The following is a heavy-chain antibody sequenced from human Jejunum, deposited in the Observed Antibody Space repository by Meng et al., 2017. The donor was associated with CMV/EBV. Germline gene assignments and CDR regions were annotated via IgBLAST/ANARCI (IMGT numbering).Heavy chain of an antibody. Sequence: HLQESGPGLVRPSQTLSLTCTASGASISSGDFCWSWIRQHPGKGLEYIGYIDNRGSTYYNPSLKSRVTMSMDTSKNQFSLKLTSVTAADTAVYYCARGYSSGWNYFHYWGQGTLVTVSS. CDR3: ARGYSSGWNYFHY. CDR1: GASISSGDFC. CDR2: IDNRGST. J-gene: IGHJ4*02. V-gene: IGHV4-30-4*01. D-gene: IGHD6-19*01.